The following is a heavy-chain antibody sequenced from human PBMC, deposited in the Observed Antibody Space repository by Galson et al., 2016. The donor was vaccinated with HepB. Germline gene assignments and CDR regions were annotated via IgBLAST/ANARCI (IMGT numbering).Heavy chain of an antibody. Sequence: SETLSLTCTVSGGSINGYFWAWIRQPPGKGLEWLGHVYYNGATSYSPSLWSRVAMSVDMSKNQWSLRLNSMTAADTAFYYCARYDLRGYYYEIWGQGTLVTVSS. J-gene: IGHJ4*02. CDR1: GGSINGYF. CDR2: VYYNGAT. V-gene: IGHV4-59*03. CDR3: ARYDLRGYYYEI. D-gene: IGHD3-22*01.